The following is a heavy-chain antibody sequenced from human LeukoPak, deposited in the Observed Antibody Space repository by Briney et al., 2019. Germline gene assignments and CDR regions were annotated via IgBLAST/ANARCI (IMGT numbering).Heavy chain of an antibody. Sequence: GGSLRLSCVVSGFTFSSFAMHWVRQAPGKGLVWVSRVYTDGSTTNYADSVKGRFTISRDNAKNTLYLQMNSLRAEDTAVYYCARDGRDGYNNRWFDPWGQGTLVTVSS. CDR2: VYTDGSTT. CDR3: ARDGRDGYNNRWFDP. J-gene: IGHJ5*02. D-gene: IGHD5-24*01. V-gene: IGHV3-74*01. CDR1: GFTFSSFA.